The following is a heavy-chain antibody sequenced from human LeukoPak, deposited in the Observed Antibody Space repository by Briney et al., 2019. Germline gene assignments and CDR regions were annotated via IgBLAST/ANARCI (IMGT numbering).Heavy chain of an antibody. CDR1: GFTFGDYA. Sequence: GGSLRLSCTASGFTFGDYAMSWVRQAPGKGLEWVGFIRSKAYGGTTEYAPSVKGRFTISRDDSKSIAYLQMNSLKTEDTAVYYCTRDRHYYDSSGYHWGQGTLVTVSS. D-gene: IGHD3-22*01. CDR2: IRSKAYGGTT. J-gene: IGHJ4*02. V-gene: IGHV3-49*04. CDR3: TRDRHYYDSSGYH.